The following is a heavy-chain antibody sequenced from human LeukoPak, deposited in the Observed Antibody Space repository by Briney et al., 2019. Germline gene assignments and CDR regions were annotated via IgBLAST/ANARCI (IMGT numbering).Heavy chain of an antibody. V-gene: IGHV1-69*01. CDR1: GGTFSSYA. CDR3: AREDKDSGPRGDGMDV. Sequence: GSSVKVSCKASGGTFSSYAISWVRQAPGQGLEWMGGIIPIFGTANYAQKFQGRVTITADEPTSTAYMELSSLRSEDTAVYYCAREDKDSGPRGDGMDVWGQGTTVTVSS. J-gene: IGHJ6*02. D-gene: IGHD5-12*01. CDR2: IIPIFGTA.